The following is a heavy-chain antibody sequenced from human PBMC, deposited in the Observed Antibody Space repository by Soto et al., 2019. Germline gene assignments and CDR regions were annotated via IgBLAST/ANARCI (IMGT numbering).Heavy chain of an antibody. V-gene: IGHV3-9*01. J-gene: IGHJ4*02. CDR2: NNWKSDI. Sequence: GGSLRLSCAVSGFTFDDNAMHWVRQAPEKGLEWVPGNNWKSDIGYADSVKGRFTISRYNPENSLDLQMNSLRGEDTALYYCGISQDRGGRTTFIYWGQGTQVTVSS. D-gene: IGHD3-16*01. CDR3: GISQDRGGRTTFIY. CDR1: GFTFDDNA.